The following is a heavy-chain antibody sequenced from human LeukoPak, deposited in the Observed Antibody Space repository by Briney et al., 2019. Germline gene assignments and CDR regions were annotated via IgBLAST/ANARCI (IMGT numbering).Heavy chain of an antibody. CDR2: INPNSGGT. D-gene: IGHD1-26*01. CDR1: GYTFTVYY. Sequence: ASVTVSCTASGYTFTVYYMHWVRQAPGQGLEWMGWINPNSGGTNYAQKFQGWVTMTRDTSISTAYMELSRLRSDDTAVYYCARQRYLVGATIDGMDVWGQGTTVTVSS. V-gene: IGHV1-2*04. CDR3: ARQRYLVGATIDGMDV. J-gene: IGHJ6*02.